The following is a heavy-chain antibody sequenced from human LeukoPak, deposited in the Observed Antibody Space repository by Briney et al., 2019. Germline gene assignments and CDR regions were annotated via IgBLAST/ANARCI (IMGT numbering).Heavy chain of an antibody. Sequence: GGSLRLSCAASGFTFSSYSMYWVRQAPGKGLEYVSVITNNGGSTNYASSVKGRFSISRDNSENSLYLQMNSLRPEDTALYYCVKGNHYYDSSGYDLRAEYFHHWGQGTLVTVSS. CDR3: VKGNHYYDSSGYDLRAEYFHH. CDR2: ITNNGGST. D-gene: IGHD3-22*01. CDR1: GFTFSSYS. V-gene: IGHV3-64*03. J-gene: IGHJ1*01.